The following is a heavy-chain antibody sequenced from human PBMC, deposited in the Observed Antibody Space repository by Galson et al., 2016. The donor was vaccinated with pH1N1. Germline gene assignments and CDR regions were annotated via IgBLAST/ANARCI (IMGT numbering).Heavy chain of an antibody. CDR2: IYWDDDK. CDR3: ARMVYGDNLKNFDY. J-gene: IGHJ4*02. CDR1: GFSLRTSGVG. D-gene: IGHD4-23*01. V-gene: IGHV2-70*01. Sequence: PALVKPTQTLTLACTFSGFSLRTSGVGVGWIRQPPGKALEWLALIYWDDDKYYSTSLKTRLTISKDTSKNQVVLTMTNMDPVDTATYYCARMVYGDNLKNFDYWGQGTLVTVSS.